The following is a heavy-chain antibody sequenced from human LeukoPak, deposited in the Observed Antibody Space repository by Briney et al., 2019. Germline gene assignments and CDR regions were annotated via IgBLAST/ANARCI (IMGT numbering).Heavy chain of an antibody. D-gene: IGHD2-2*01. CDR2: ISYSGST. CDR1: GGSVTSGSYY. V-gene: IGHV4-61*01. Sequence: SETLSLTCTVSGGSVTSGSYYWSWIRQPPGKGLEWIGFISYSGSTNYNPSLKSRVTISVDTSKNQFSLRLSSVTAADTAGYYCAMGYCTRTSCYSALTWGQGTLVTVSS. J-gene: IGHJ5*02. CDR3: AMGYCTRTSCYSALT.